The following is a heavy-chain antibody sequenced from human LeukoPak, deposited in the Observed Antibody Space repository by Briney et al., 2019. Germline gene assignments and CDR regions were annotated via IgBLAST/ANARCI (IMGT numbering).Heavy chain of an antibody. CDR3: ARQYSSSWHRFDY. D-gene: IGHD6-13*01. V-gene: IGHV4-34*01. J-gene: IGHJ4*02. CDR1: GGSFSGYY. CDR2: IYYSGST. Sequence: SETLSLTCAVYGGSFSGYYWSWIRQPPGKGLEWIGNIYYSGSTYYNPSLKSRVTISVDTSKNQFSLKLSSVTAADTAVYYCARQYSSSWHRFDYWGQGTLVTVSS.